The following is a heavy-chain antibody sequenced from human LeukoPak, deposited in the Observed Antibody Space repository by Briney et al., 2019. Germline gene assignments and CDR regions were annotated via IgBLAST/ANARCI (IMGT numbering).Heavy chain of an antibody. V-gene: IGHV4-38-2*02. CDR1: GYSISTGYF. CDR2: ISHGAGT. Sequence: SETLSLTCTVSGYSISTGYFWAWIRQPPGKGLEWIGSISHGAGTYYSPSLKSRATMSVDTSKNQFSVNLNSVTAADTAVYYCARDHDVWVAPYFDYWGQGNLVSVSS. J-gene: IGHJ4*02. CDR3: ARDHDVWVAPYFDY. D-gene: IGHD5-12*01.